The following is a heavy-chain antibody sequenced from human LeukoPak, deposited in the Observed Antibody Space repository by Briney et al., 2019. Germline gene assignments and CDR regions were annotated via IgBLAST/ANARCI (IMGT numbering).Heavy chain of an antibody. CDR3: ASSIAAATYYYYGMDV. J-gene: IGHJ6*02. CDR1: GGSISSYY. D-gene: IGHD6-13*01. Sequence: PSEILSLTCTVSGGSISSYYWSWIRQPPGKGLEWIGYIYYSGSTNYNPSLKSRVTISVDTSKNQFSLKLSSVTAADTAVYYCASSIAAATYYYYGMDVWGQGTTVTVSS. V-gene: IGHV4-59*01. CDR2: IYYSGST.